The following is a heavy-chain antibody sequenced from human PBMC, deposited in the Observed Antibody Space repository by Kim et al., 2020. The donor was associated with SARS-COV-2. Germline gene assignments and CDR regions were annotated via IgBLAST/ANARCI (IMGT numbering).Heavy chain of an antibody. CDR3: ARGYGSGSYSLFDY. Sequence: GGSLRLSCAASGFTFSSYAMHWVRQAPGKGLEWVAVISYDGSNKYYADSVKGRFTISRDNSKNTLYLQMNSLRAEDTAVYYCARGYGSGSYSLFDYWGQGTLVTVSS. CDR2: ISYDGSNK. J-gene: IGHJ4*02. D-gene: IGHD3-10*01. V-gene: IGHV3-30*04. CDR1: GFTFSSYA.